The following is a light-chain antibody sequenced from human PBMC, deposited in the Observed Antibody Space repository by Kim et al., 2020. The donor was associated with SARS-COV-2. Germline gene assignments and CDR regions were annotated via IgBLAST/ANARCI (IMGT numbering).Light chain of an antibody. CDR3: QQYSRFPYT. V-gene: IGKV1-5*03. CDR1: ENIGTW. J-gene: IGKJ2*01. Sequence: ESVGDRVTITCRASENIGTWLAWYQQKPGRAPSLLIYLASTLEGGVPSRFSGTGSGTEFSLSITSLQPDDFATYYCQQYSRFPYTFGQGTKLEI. CDR2: LAS.